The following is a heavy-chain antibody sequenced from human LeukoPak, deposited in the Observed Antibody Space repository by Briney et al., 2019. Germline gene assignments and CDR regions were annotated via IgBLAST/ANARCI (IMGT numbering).Heavy chain of an antibody. D-gene: IGHD3-10*01. CDR2: IYYSGST. CDR3: ARAAMVRGVDLFDY. CDR1: GGSISSYY. Sequence: SETLSLTCTVSGGSISSYYWSWIRQPPGKGLEWIGYIYYSGSTNYKPSLKSRVTISVDTSKNQFSLKLSSVTAADTAVYYCARAAMVRGVDLFDYWGQGTLVTVSS. J-gene: IGHJ4*02. V-gene: IGHV4-59*01.